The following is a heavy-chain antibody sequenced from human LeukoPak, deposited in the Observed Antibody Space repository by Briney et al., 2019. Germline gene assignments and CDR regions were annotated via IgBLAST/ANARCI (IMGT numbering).Heavy chain of an antibody. Sequence: SETLSLTCTVSGASISGYYWSWIRQPPGKRLEWIGYFHYTGSNKYNPSLEGRVTISVDTSKNQFSLKLSSVTAADTAVYSCAREYITMVRGATNWFDPWGQGTLVTVSS. J-gene: IGHJ5*02. CDR3: AREYITMVRGATNWFDP. V-gene: IGHV4-59*12. CDR1: GASISGYY. CDR2: FHYTGSN. D-gene: IGHD3-10*01.